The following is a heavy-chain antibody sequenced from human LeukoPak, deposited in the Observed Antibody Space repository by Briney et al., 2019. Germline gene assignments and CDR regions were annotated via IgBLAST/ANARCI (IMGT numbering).Heavy chain of an antibody. J-gene: IGHJ4*02. V-gene: IGHV4-39*01. CDR1: GGSISSRPYC. CDR2: FYYSGST. Sequence: PSETLSLTCTVSGGSISSRPYCWGWIRQPPGKRLEWLGSFYYSGSTYYKPSLKSRVTISVDTSKNQISLKLSSVTAADTAVYYCARLVVSSWYHEVLLGRDYWGQGTLVTVSS. CDR3: ARLVVSSWYHEVLLGRDY. D-gene: IGHD6-13*01.